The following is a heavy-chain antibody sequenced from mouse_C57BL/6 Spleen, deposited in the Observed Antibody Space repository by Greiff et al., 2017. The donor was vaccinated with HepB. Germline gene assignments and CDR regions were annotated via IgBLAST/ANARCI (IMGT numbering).Heavy chain of an antibody. CDR1: GYTFTSYW. D-gene: IGHD2-2*01. CDR3: ARWLREDYYAMDY. J-gene: IGHJ4*01. CDR2: IDPSDSYT. V-gene: IGHV1-69*01. Sequence: LQQPGAELVMPGASVKLSCKASGYTFTSYWMHWVKQRPGQGLEWIGEIDPSDSYTNYNQKFKGKSTLTVDKSSSTAYMQLSSLTSEDSAVYYCARWLREDYYAMDYWGQGTSVTVSS.